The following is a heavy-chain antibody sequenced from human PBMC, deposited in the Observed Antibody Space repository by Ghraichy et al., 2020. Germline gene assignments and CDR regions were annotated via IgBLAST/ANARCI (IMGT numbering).Heavy chain of an antibody. CDR2: ISYDGSNK. J-gene: IGHJ4*02. CDR3: ARDYYGSGSYYGTSFDY. D-gene: IGHD3-10*01. CDR1: GFTFSSYA. Sequence: GGSLRLSCAASGFTFSSYAMHWVRQAPGKGLEWVAVISYDGSNKYYADSVKGRFTISRDNSKNTLYLQMNSLRAEDTAVYYCARDYYGSGSYYGTSFDYWGQGTLGTLS. V-gene: IGHV3-30*04.